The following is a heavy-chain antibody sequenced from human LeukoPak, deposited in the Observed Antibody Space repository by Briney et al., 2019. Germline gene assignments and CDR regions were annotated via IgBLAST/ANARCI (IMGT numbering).Heavy chain of an antibody. CDR2: ISGGGETT. V-gene: IGHV3-23*01. J-gene: IGHJ4*02. Sequence: GGSLRLSCAASGFTFNNYAMNWVRQAPGKGLEWVSSISGGGETTYYADSAKGRFTISRDNSQNTLYLQMNSLRAEDTAVYYCARDYADYVGYFLFDYWGQGTLVTVPS. D-gene: IGHD4-17*01. CDR3: ARDYADYVGYFLFDY. CDR1: GFTFNNYA.